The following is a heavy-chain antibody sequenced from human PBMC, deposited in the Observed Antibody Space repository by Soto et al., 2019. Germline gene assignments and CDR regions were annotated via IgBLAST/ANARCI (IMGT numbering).Heavy chain of an antibody. Sequence: ASVKVSCKASGYTFTSYYMHWVRQAPGQGLEWMGIINPSGGSTSYAQKFQGRVTMTRDTSTSTVYMELSSLRSEDTAVYYCARDKGAVAGSTYCDYCGQGTLVTVSS. J-gene: IGHJ4*02. V-gene: IGHV1-46*01. CDR1: GYTFTSYY. CDR2: INPSGGST. CDR3: ARDKGAVAGSTYCDY. D-gene: IGHD6-19*01.